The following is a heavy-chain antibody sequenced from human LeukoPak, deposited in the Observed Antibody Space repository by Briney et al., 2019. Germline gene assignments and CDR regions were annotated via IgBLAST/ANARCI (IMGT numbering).Heavy chain of an antibody. J-gene: IGHJ4*02. Sequence: SETLSLTCTVSGGSISSSTCYWGWIRQPPGKGLEWIGNIYYGGSTYYNPSLKSRVTISADTSKNQFSLKLSSVTAADTAVFYCARYYRNGPLDYWGQGTLVTVSS. CDR2: IYYGGST. CDR3: ARYYRNGPLDY. V-gene: IGHV4-39*01. D-gene: IGHD1-26*01. CDR1: GGSISSSTCY.